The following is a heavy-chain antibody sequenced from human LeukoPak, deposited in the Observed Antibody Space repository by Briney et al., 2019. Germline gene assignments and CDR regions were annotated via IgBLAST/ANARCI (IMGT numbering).Heavy chain of an antibody. D-gene: IGHD3-16*02. CDR2: IYYSGST. Sequence: PSETLSLTCTVSGGSISSYYWSWIRQPPGKGLEWIGYIYYSGSTNYNPSLKSRVTISVDTSKSQFSLKLSSVTAADTAVYYCARARGGYDYVWGSYRYTSGWFDPWGQGTLVTVSS. J-gene: IGHJ5*02. CDR3: ARARGGYDYVWGSYRYTSGWFDP. V-gene: IGHV4-59*01. CDR1: GGSISSYY.